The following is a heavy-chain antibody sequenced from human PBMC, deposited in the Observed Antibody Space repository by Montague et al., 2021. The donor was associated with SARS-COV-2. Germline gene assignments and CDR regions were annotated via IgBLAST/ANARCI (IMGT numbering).Heavy chain of an antibody. CDR1: GVSISSAHYC. CDR3: ARGKACSVATYYFDY. Sequence: SETLSLTCTVSGVSISSAHYCWGLLRQTPGKVLEWIGNIFYDGTSHSNPALNSRVTISVDTSKSQLSLRLSSVTAADAAVYFCARGKACSVATYYFDYWGQGTMVTVSS. D-gene: IGHD2-15*01. V-gene: IGHV4-39*01. CDR2: IFYDGTS. J-gene: IGHJ4*02.